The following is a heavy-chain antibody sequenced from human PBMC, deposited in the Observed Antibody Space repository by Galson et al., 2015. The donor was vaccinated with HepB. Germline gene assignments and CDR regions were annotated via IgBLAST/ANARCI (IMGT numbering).Heavy chain of an antibody. CDR1: GFTFSSHA. CDR2: ISSRGGST. J-gene: IGHJ4*02. V-gene: IGHV3-23*01. D-gene: IGHD3-22*01. CDR3: AKDVYYYDSSGYFPFDY. Sequence: SLRLSCAASGFTFSSHATSWVRQAPGKGLEWVSAISSRGGSTYYADSVKGRFTIPRDNSKNTLYLQMNSLGAEDTAVYYCAKDVYYYDSSGYFPFDYWGQGTLVTVSS.